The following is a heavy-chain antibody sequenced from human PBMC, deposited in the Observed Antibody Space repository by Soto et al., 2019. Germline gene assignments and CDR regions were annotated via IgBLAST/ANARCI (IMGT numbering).Heavy chain of an antibody. Sequence: QVQLVQSGAEVKKPGASVKVSCKASGGTFSSDAISGVRQAPGLGLEWRGGIIPIFGTANYAQKCQGSVTIPAEEYTSTAYMELSSLSSEDTAVYYCAICIAAPAYSYWGQGTLVTLSS. D-gene: IGHD6-13*01. CDR1: GGTFSSDA. V-gene: IGHV1-69*12. CDR2: IIPIFGTA. J-gene: IGHJ4*02. CDR3: AICIAAPAYSY.